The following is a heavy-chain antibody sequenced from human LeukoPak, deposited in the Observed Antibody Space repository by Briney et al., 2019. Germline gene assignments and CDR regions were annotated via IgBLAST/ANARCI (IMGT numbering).Heavy chain of an antibody. CDR1: GFTFSSYS. D-gene: IGHD6-19*01. J-gene: IGHJ6*02. V-gene: IGHV3-48*01. Sequence: GGSLRLSCAASGFTFSSYSMNWVRQAPGKGLEWVSYISSSSSTIYYADSVKGRFTISRDNAKNSLYLQMNSLRAEDTAVYYCASGGIAVADYYYGMDVWGQGTTVIVSS. CDR3: ASGGIAVADYYYGMDV. CDR2: ISSSSSTI.